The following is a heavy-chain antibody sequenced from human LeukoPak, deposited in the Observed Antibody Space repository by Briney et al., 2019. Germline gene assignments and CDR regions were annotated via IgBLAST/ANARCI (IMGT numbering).Heavy chain of an antibody. V-gene: IGHV1-18*01. D-gene: IGHD2-21*02. Sequence: GASVKVSCKASGYTFNTYGISWVRQAPGQRPEWMGWINTDNGNTKYAQKFQGRVTMTTDTSTSTAYMELSSLRSDDTAVYYCARKGCTGDCYRFEPWGEGTLVAVSS. CDR3: ARKGCTGDCYRFEP. CDR1: GYTFNTYG. J-gene: IGHJ5*02. CDR2: INTDNGNT.